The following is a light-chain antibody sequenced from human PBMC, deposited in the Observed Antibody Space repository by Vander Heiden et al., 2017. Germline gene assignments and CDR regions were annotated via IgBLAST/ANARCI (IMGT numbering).Light chain of an antibody. CDR1: SSNIGSHY. V-gene: IGLV1-47*01. CDR3: AAWDDSLSGRV. Sequence: QSVLTQPPSASGTPGQRVTISCSGSSSNIGSHYVFWYQQLPVTAPKLLSYRNNQRPSGVPDRFSGSKSGTSASLAISGLRSEDEADYYCAAWDDSLSGRVFGGGTKLTVL. J-gene: IGLJ3*02. CDR2: RNN.